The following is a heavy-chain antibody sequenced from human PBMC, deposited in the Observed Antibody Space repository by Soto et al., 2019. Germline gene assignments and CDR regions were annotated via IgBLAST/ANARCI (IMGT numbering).Heavy chain of an antibody. Sequence: ASVKVSCKAXGGTFSSYAISLLRHSPGQGLEWMGGIIPIFGTANYAQKFQGRVTITADESTSTAYMELSSLRSEDTAVYYCARSADSDKTFDYWGQGTLVTVSS. D-gene: IGHD2-15*01. CDR1: GGTFSSYA. J-gene: IGHJ4*02. CDR3: ARSADSDKTFDY. V-gene: IGHV1-69*13. CDR2: IIPIFGTA.